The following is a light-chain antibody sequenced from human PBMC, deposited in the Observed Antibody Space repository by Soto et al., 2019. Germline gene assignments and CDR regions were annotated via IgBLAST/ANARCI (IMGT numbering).Light chain of an antibody. CDR3: MQARQTPFT. J-gene: IGKJ3*01. V-gene: IGKV2-28*01. CDR2: SAS. Sequence: DIVMTQSPLSLPVTPGEPASISCTSSQSLLYIDGYNYLDWYLQRPGQPPQLLIYSASNRASGVPDRFSGCGSGTDFTLKISRVEAEDVGVYFCMQARQTPFTFGPGTKVDIK. CDR1: QSLLYIDGYNY.